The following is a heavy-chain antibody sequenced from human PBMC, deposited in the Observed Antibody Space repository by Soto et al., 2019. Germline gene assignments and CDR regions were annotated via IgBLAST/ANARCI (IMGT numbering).Heavy chain of an antibody. CDR1: GYTFSGYY. J-gene: IGHJ4*02. Sequence: GASVKVSCKASGYTFSGYYIHWLRQAPGQGLEWMGWINPNSGGTNYAQIFQCRVTMPGDTPISTAYMELNRLRSDDTAIYYCAIWPLRTNYFDGGGGSFAGGGRGPLVTVPS. V-gene: IGHV1-2*02. CDR3: AIWPLRTNYFDGGGGSFAG. CDR2: INPNSGGT. D-gene: IGHD3-22*01.